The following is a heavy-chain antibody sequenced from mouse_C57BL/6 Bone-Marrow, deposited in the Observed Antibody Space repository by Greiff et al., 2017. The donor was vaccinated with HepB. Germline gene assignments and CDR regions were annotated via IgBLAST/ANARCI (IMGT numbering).Heavy chain of an antibody. J-gene: IGHJ2*01. V-gene: IGHV1-62-2*01. CDR2: FYPGSGSI. Sequence: QVQLQQPGAELVKPGASVKMSCKASGYTFTSYWITWVKQRPGQGLEWIGWFYPGSGSIKYNEKFKDKATLTADKSSSTVYMELSRLTSEDSAVYFCARHEDTLNPYYFDYWGQGTTLTVSS. CDR1: GYTFTSYW. D-gene: IGHD6-1*01. CDR3: ARHEDTLNPYYFDY.